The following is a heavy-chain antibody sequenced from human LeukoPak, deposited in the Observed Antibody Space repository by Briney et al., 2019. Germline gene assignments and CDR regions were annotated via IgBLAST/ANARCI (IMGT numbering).Heavy chain of an antibody. V-gene: IGHV3-23*01. Sequence: SGGSLRLSCAASGFTFSSYAMNRVRQAPGKGLEWVSAISGSGGSTYYADSVKGRFTISRDNSKNTLYLQMNNLRAEDTAVYYCAKKMGEYFHHWGQGTLVTVSS. D-gene: IGHD2-8*01. CDR2: ISGSGGST. CDR1: GFTFSSYA. CDR3: AKKMGEYFHH. J-gene: IGHJ1*01.